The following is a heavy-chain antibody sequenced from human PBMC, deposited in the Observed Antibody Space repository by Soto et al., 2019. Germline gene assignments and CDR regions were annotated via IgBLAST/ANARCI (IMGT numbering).Heavy chain of an antibody. CDR2: IYKSTTT. Sequence: SETLSLTCSVSGDSISTVDYFWAWIRQPPGQALEYIGYIYKSTTTYYNPSFESRVAISLDTSKSQFSLTVTSVTATDTAVYFCARGRYCLTGRCFPNWFDSWGQGTLVTVSS. D-gene: IGHD2-15*01. CDR1: GDSISTVDYF. CDR3: ARGRYCLTGRCFPNWFDS. V-gene: IGHV4-30-4*01. J-gene: IGHJ5*01.